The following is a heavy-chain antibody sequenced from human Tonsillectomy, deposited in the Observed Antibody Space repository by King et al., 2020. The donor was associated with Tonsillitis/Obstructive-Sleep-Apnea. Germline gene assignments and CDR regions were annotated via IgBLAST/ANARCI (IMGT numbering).Heavy chain of an antibody. V-gene: IGHV2-5*02. D-gene: IGHD5-24*01. CDR3: AHSYQLDYMDV. Sequence: TLQESGPTLVKPPQTLTLTCTFSGFSLSTTGVGVGWIRQPPGQALEWLALIYWDDDKRYSPSLKSRLTITRDTSKNQVVLTMTNMDPVDTATYYCAHSYQLDYMDVWGKGTTVTVSS. CDR1: GFSLSTTGVG. CDR2: IYWDDDK. J-gene: IGHJ6*03.